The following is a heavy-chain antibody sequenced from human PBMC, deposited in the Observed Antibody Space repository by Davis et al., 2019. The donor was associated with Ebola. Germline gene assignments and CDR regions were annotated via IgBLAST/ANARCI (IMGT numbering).Heavy chain of an antibody. V-gene: IGHV1-8*02. J-gene: IGHJ5*02. CDR3: ARGHAHIVVVIATNWFDP. D-gene: IGHD2-21*01. CDR1: GGTFSSYA. CDR2: MNPNSGNT. Sequence: ASVKVSCKASGGTFSSYAINWVRQATGQGLEWMGWMNPNSGNTGYAQKFQGRVTMTRNTSISTAYMELSSLRSEDTAVYYCARGHAHIVVVIATNWFDPWGQGTLVTVSS.